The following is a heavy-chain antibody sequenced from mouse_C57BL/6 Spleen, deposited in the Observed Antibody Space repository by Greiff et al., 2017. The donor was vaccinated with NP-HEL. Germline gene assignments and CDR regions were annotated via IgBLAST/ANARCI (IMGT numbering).Heavy chain of an antibody. D-gene: IGHD2-2*01. CDR1: GFTFSSYA. Sequence: EVQRVESGGGLVKPGGSLKLSCAASGFTFSSYAMSWVRQTPEKRLEWVATISDGGSYTYYPDNVKGRFTISRDNAKNNLYLQMSHLKSEDTAMYYCARVGMVTTGLDYWGQGTSVTVSS. V-gene: IGHV5-4*01. J-gene: IGHJ4*01. CDR2: ISDGGSYT. CDR3: ARVGMVTTGLDY.